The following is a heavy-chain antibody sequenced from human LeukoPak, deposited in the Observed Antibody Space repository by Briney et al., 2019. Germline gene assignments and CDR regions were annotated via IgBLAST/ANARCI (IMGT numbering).Heavy chain of an antibody. Sequence: PGGSLRLSCAASGFTVSSNYMGWVRQARGKGLEWVAFIHSGGSTNYADSVKGRFSISRDNSKNTLYLQLNSLRAEDTAVYYCARVSSDSRGGYALEYWGQGILVTVSS. D-gene: IGHD6-19*01. CDR3: ARVSSDSRGGYALEY. V-gene: IGHV3-53*05. J-gene: IGHJ4*02. CDR1: GFTVSSNY. CDR2: IHSGGST.